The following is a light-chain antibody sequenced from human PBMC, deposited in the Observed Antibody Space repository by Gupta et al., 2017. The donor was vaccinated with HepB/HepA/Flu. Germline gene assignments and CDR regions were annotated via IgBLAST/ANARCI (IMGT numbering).Light chain of an antibody. CDR1: QSISSY. V-gene: IGKV1-39*01. CDR3: QQRDSTPPT. J-gene: IGKJ1*01. CDR2: AAS. Sequence: DIQMTQSPSSLSASVGDRVTITCRASQSISSYLNWFQQKPGIAPKLLIYAASNVQSGVPSRFSGSGSGTNFTLTISSRQPEDFATYYCQQRDSTPPTFGQGTKVEIK.